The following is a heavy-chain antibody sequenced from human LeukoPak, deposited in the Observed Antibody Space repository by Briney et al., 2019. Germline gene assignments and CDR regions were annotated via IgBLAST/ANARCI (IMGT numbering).Heavy chain of an antibody. J-gene: IGHJ4*02. Sequence: SGTLSLTCTVSGVSISSYYWSWIRQPPGKGLEWLGYIYYSGSTNSNPSLKSRVTISVDTSKNQFSLKLSSVTAADTAVYYCAKALRIPIGYYFDYWGQGTLVTVSS. CDR3: AKALRIPIGYYFDY. CDR1: GVSISSYY. CDR2: IYYSGST. V-gene: IGHV4-59*01. D-gene: IGHD2-21*01.